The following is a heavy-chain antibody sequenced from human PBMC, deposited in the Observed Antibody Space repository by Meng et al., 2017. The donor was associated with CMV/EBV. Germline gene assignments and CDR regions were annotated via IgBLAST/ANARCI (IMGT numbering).Heavy chain of an antibody. V-gene: IGHV3-7*01. D-gene: IGHD2-2*02. CDR3: ARGLRRGVVPAALLSDY. CDR2: IKQDGSEK. J-gene: IGHJ4*02. Sequence: GESLKISCAASGFTFSSYWMSWVRQAPGKGLEWVANIKQDGSEKYYVDSVKGRFTISRDNAKNSLYLQMNSLRAEDTAVYYCARGLRRGVVPAALLSDYWGQGTLVTVS. CDR1: GFTFSSYW.